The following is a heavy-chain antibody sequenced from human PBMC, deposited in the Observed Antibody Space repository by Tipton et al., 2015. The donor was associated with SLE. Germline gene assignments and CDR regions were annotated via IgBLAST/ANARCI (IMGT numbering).Heavy chain of an antibody. CDR3: AASIAALTPFDY. D-gene: IGHD6-6*01. CDR2: IWYDGSNK. V-gene: IGHV3-33*01. J-gene: IGHJ4*02. Sequence: SLRLSCAASGFTFSSYGMHWVRQAPGKGLEWVAVIWYDGSNKYYADSVKGRFTIPRDNSKNTLYLQMNSLRAEDTAVYYCAASIAALTPFDYWGQGTLVTVSS. CDR1: GFTFSSYG.